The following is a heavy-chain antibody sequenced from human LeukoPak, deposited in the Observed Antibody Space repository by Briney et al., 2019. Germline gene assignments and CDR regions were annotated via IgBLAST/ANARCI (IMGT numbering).Heavy chain of an antibody. Sequence: GGSLRLSCAASGFTFSSYSMNWVRQAPGKGLEWVSSISSSSSYIYYADSVKGRFTISRDNAKNSLYLQMNSLRAEDTAVYYCAKDSILLWFGELSHWDYWGQGTLVTVSS. V-gene: IGHV3-21*01. CDR1: GFTFSSYS. CDR2: ISSSSSYI. J-gene: IGHJ4*02. D-gene: IGHD3-10*01. CDR3: AKDSILLWFGELSHWDY.